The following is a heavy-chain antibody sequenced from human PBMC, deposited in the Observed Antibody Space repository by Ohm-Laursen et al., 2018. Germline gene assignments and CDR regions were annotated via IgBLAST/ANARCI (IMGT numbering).Heavy chain of an antibody. D-gene: IGHD5-24*01. Sequence: GTLSLTCTVSGGSISPHYWSWIRQSPEKGLEWIGYISYSGTSEHNPSLKGRVTMSVDTSKNQFSLSLNSVTAADTAIYYCVRGRRDGFNYVEYWGQGTLVTVSS. CDR3: VRGRRDGFNYVEY. V-gene: IGHV4-59*11. CDR2: ISYSGTS. CDR1: GGSISPHY. J-gene: IGHJ4*02.